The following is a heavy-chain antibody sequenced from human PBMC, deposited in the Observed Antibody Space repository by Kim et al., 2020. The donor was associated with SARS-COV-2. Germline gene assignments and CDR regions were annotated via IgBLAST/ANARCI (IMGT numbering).Heavy chain of an antibody. D-gene: IGHD5-18*01. V-gene: IGHV3-30*02. CDR3: AKVGLSGTAMAFNSYYFDY. Sequence: GRITISRDNSKHTLYLQMNSLRAEDTAVYYCAKVGLSGTAMAFNSYYFDYWGQGTLVTVSS. J-gene: IGHJ4*02.